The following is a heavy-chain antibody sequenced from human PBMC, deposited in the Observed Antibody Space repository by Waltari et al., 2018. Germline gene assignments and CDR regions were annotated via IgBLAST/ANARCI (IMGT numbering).Heavy chain of an antibody. D-gene: IGHD3-16*02. V-gene: IGHV4-34*01. CDR3: ARGSTPYDYVWGSYRWDYYYYGMDV. CDR1: VWSFSGSY. J-gene: IGHJ6*02. Sequence: QVQLQQWGAGLLKPSETLSLTCAVYVWSFSGSYWSGLRQPPGQGQEGVGEINHSGSTNYNPSLKSRVTISGDTSKNQFSRKLSSVTAADTAVYYCARGSTPYDYVWGSYRWDYYYYGMDVWGQGTTVTVSS. CDR2: INHSGST.